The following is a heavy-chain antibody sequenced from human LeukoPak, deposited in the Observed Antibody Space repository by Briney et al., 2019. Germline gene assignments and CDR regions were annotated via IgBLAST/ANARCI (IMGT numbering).Heavy chain of an antibody. CDR2: ISSSGSTI. D-gene: IGHD2-2*01. CDR3: AIDSRIVVVPAAHYGMDV. CDR1: GFTFSDYY. J-gene: IGHJ6*02. V-gene: IGHV3-11*04. Sequence: GGSLRLSCAASGFTFSDYYMSWIRQAPGKGLEWVSYISSSGSTIYYADSVKGRFTISRDNAKNSLYLQMNSLRAEDTAVYSCAIDSRIVVVPAAHYGMDVWRQGATVTVSS.